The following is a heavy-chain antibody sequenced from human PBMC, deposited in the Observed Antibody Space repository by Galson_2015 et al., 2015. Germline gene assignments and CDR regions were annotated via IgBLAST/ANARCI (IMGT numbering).Heavy chain of an antibody. CDR2: ISSSSSYI. CDR1: GFTFSSYS. Sequence: SLRLSCAASGFTFSSYSMDWVRQAPGKGLEWVSSISSSSSYIYYADSVKGRFTISRDNAKNTLYLQMNSLRAEDTAVYYCARVSLLDCSSTSCYLSRYYYYGMDVWGQGTTVTVSS. V-gene: IGHV3-21*01. CDR3: ARVSLLDCSSTSCYLSRYYYYGMDV. J-gene: IGHJ6*02. D-gene: IGHD2-2*01.